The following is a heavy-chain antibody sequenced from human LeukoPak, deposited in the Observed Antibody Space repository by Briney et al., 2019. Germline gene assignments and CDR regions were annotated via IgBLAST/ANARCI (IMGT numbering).Heavy chain of an antibody. V-gene: IGHV4-59*01. J-gene: IGHJ5*02. Sequence: SETLSLTCTVSGGSISSYYWSWIRQPPGKGLEWIGYIYYSGSTNYNPSLKSRVTISVDTSKNQFSLKLSSVTAADTAVYYYARDEDSAYGSGSYLSWGQGALVTVSS. CDR2: IYYSGST. D-gene: IGHD3-10*01. CDR1: GGSISSYY. CDR3: ARDEDSAYGSGSYLS.